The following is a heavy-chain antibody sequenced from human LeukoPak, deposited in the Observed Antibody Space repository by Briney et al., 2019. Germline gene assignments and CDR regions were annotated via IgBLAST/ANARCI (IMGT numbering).Heavy chain of an antibody. CDR2: IWYDGSNK. D-gene: IGHD3-3*01. J-gene: IGHJ3*02. Sequence: GGSLRLSCAASGFTFSSYGMHWVRQAPGKGLEWVAVIWYDGSNKYYADSVKGRFTISRDNSKNTLYLQMNSLRAEDTAVYYCAREAANYDFWSGPNAFDIWGQGTMVTVSS. V-gene: IGHV3-33*01. CDR3: AREAANYDFWSGPNAFDI. CDR1: GFTFSSYG.